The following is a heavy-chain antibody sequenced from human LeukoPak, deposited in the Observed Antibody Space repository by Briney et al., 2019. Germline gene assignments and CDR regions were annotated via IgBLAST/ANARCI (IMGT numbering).Heavy chain of an antibody. Sequence: GGSLRLSCAASGFTFSSYAMSWVRQAPGKGLEWVSAISGSGGSTYYADPVKGRFTISRDNSKNTLYLQMNSLRAEDTAVYYCAKVSGQLGDFDYWGQGTLVTVSS. CDR3: AKVSGQLGDFDY. CDR1: GFTFSSYA. D-gene: IGHD6-13*01. J-gene: IGHJ4*02. V-gene: IGHV3-23*01. CDR2: ISGSGGST.